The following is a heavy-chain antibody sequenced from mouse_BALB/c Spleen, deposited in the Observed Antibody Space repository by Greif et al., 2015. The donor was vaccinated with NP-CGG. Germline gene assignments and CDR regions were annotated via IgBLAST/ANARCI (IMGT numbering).Heavy chain of an antibody. V-gene: IGHV14-1*02. J-gene: IGHJ2*01. CDR1: GFNIKDYY. CDR2: IDPENGNT. Sequence: EVQLQQSGAELVRPGALVKLSCKASGFNIKDYYMHWVKQRPEQGLEWIGWIDPENGNTIYDPKFQGKASITADTSSNTAYLQLSSLTSEDTAVYYCARLDDYDLDYWGQGTTLTVSS. CDR3: ARLDDYDLDY. D-gene: IGHD2-4*01.